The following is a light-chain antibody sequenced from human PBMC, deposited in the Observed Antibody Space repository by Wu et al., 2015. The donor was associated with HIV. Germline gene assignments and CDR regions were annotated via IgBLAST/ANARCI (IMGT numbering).Light chain of an antibody. CDR3: QQFYTYPYT. CDR2: DAS. CDR1: QGISSA. V-gene: IGKV1-13*02. J-gene: IGKJ2*01. Sequence: AVQLTQSPSSLSAFVGDRVTITCRASQGISSALAWYQQKPGKTPKLLIYDASSLESGVPSRFSGSGSGTDFTLTISSLQPEDFATYYCQQFYTYPYTFGQGTKLEIK.